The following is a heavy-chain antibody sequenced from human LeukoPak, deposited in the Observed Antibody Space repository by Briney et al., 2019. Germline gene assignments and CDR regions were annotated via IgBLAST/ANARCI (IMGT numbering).Heavy chain of an antibody. J-gene: IGHJ5*02. V-gene: IGHV1-8*03. CDR3: ARGYNYGGSSGYYFSSTWFDP. CDR1: GYTFTSYD. CDR2: MNPNSGNT. D-gene: IGHD3-22*01. Sequence: ASVKVSCKASGYTFTSYDINWVRQATGQGLEWMGWMNPNSGNTGYAQKFQGSVTITRNTSISTDYMELSRLRSEDTAVYSCARGYNYGGSSGYYFSSTWFDPWGQGTLVTVSS.